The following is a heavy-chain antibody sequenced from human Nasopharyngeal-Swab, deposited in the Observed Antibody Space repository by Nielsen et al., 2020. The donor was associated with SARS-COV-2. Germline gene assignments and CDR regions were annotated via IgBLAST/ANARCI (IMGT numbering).Heavy chain of an antibody. CDR2: FYYSGIT. CDR1: GGSTSSHH. D-gene: IGHD1-26*01. J-gene: IGHJ4*02. V-gene: IGHV4-59*11. Sequence: SEPLSLPCTAPGGSTSSHHWSWIRQSPGKGLEWIGYFYYSGITNYNPPLKSRVTILIDTSKNQFSLKLNSVTAADTAVYYCAREAVGGLVDSWGQGTLVTVSS. CDR3: AREAVGGLVDS.